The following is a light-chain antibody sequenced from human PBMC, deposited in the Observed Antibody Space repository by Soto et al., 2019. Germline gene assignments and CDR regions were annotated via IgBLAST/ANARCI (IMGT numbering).Light chain of an antibody. Sequence: QPVLTQSPSASASLGASVKLTCTLSSGHSSYAIAWHQQQPEKGPRYLMKLNSDGRHSKGDGIPDRFSGSSSGTERYLTIYSLQPEDEADYYSQTWGSGIQVFGGGTKVTVL. J-gene: IGLJ2*01. CDR1: SGHSSYA. V-gene: IGLV4-69*01. CDR3: QTWGSGIQV. CDR2: LNSDGRH.